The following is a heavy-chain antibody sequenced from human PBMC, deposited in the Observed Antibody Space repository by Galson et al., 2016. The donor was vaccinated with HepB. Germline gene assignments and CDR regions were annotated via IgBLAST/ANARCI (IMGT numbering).Heavy chain of an antibody. CDR2: ISGSGGST. Sequence: SMRLSCAASGFTFISYAMIWVRQAPGQGLEWVSAISGSGGSTYYADSVKGRFTISRDNYKNTLYLQMNSLRAEDTAVYVCAKDRLGGHGDYSWGSFDIWGRGTEVTVSS. CDR3: AKDRLGGHGDYSWGSFDI. D-gene: IGHD4-17*01. CDR1: GFTFISYA. V-gene: IGHV3-23*01. J-gene: IGHJ3*02.